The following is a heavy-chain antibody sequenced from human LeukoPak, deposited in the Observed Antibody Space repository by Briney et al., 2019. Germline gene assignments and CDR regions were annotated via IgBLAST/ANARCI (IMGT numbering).Heavy chain of an antibody. V-gene: IGHV4-59*12. Sequence: SETLSLTCTVSGGSISSYYWSWIRQPPGKGLEWIGYIYYSGSTNYNPSLKSRVTISVDTSKNQFSLKLSSVTAADTAVYYCARASKGEQDGLIGGFDYWGQGTLVTVSS. CDR2: IYYSGST. D-gene: IGHD3-16*01. CDR1: GGSISSYY. CDR3: ARASKGEQDGLIGGFDY. J-gene: IGHJ4*02.